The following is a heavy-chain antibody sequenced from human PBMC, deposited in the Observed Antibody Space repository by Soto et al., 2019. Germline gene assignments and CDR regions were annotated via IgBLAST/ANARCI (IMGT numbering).Heavy chain of an antibody. Sequence: QVQLQESGPGLVKPSQTLSLTCTVSGGSISSGGYYWTWIRQHPGKGLEFIGYIYYTGSTYCNPSLKSRVIISLDTSKNQFSLKLGSVTGADTAVYYCPRAEDDYVWGSYRSEYFQHWGQGTLVTVSS. CDR1: GGSISSGGYY. CDR3: PRAEDDYVWGSYRSEYFQH. CDR2: IYYTGST. V-gene: IGHV4-31*03. J-gene: IGHJ1*01. D-gene: IGHD3-16*02.